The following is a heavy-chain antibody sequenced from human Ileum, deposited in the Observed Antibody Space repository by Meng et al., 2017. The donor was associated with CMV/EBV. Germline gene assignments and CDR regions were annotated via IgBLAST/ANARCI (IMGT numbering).Heavy chain of an antibody. D-gene: IGHD3-9*01. CDR1: GFSLSSYS. CDR2: FSRSRDNI. V-gene: IGHV3-21*03. J-gene: IGHJ4*02. CDR3: ARDNDWAFDY. Sequence: EVQLVEAGGGLVNAGGSRRLSVAASGFSLSSYSMNWVRQVPGKGLEWISYFSRSRDNIAYADSVKGRFTISRDDAKKSLYLQMNSLRAEDTGVYYCARDNDWAFDYWGQGTLVTVSS.